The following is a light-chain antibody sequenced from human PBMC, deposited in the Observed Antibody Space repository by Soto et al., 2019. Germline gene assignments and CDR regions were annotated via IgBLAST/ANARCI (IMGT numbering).Light chain of an antibody. J-gene: IGLJ1*01. CDR2: AVR. CDR1: SSDVGGYNY. V-gene: IGLV2-8*01. CDR3: SSYTGTNNFGV. Sequence: QSALTQPPSASGSPGQSVTISCTGSSSDVGGYNYVSWYQQHPGKTTKLVIYAVRKRPSGVPDRFSGSKSGNTTSLTVSGNHAEDEADYYCSSYTGTNNFGVFGPWTKVTVL.